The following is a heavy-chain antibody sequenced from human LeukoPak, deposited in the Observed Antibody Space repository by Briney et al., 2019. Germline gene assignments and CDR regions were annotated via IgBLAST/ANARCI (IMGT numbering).Heavy chain of an antibody. Sequence: SQTLSLTCTVSGGSISSGGYYWSWIRQHPGKGLEWIGYIYYSGSTYYNPSFKSRVTISVDTSKNQFSLKLSSVTAADTAVYYCARLVTTSPSGGWFDPWGQGTLVTVSS. V-gene: IGHV4-31*03. CDR1: GGSISSGGYY. D-gene: IGHD4-11*01. CDR2: IYYSGST. J-gene: IGHJ5*02. CDR3: ARLVTTSPSGGWFDP.